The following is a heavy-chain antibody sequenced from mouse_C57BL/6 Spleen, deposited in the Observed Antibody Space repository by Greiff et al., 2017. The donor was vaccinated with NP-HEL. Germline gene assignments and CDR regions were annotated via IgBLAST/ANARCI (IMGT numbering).Heavy chain of an antibody. D-gene: IGHD5-1*01. Sequence: VQLQQSGAELVRPGASVKLSCKASGYTFTDYYINWVKQRPGQGLEWIARIYPGSGNTYYNEKFKGKATLTAEKSSSTAYMQLSSLTSEDSAVYVCARRSNYLDYWGQGTTLTVSS. CDR2: IYPGSGNT. CDR3: ARRSNYLDY. V-gene: IGHV1-76*01. CDR1: GYTFTDYY. J-gene: IGHJ2*01.